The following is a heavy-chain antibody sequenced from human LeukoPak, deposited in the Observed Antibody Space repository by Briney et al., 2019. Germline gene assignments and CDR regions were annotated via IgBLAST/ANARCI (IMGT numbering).Heavy chain of an antibody. D-gene: IGHD2-15*01. J-gene: IGHJ6*02. CDR2: ISSSDSTK. V-gene: IGHV3-48*02. CDR1: GFMFSTYS. CDR3: ARDGYCSGSTCYSAYYYGMDV. Sequence: GGSLRLSCVASGFMFSTYSMQWVRQAPGKGLEWVSYISSSDSTKYYADSVKGRFTISRDNAKNSLYLQMNSLRDEDTAVYYCARDGYCSGSTCYSAYYYGMDVWGQGTTVTVSS.